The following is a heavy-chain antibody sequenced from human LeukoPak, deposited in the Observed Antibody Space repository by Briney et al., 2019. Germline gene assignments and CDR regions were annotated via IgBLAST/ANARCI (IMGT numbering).Heavy chain of an antibody. V-gene: IGHV3-7*01. CDR2: IKQDGSEK. D-gene: IGHD6-13*01. Sequence: PGGSLRLSCAASGFTFSSYWMSWVRQAPGKGLEWVANIKQDGSEKYYVDSVKGRFTISRDNAKNSLYLQMNSLRAEDTAVYYCARDFQPGYSSSWYVREVDYWGQGTLVTVSS. CDR3: ARDFQPGYSSSWYVREVDY. J-gene: IGHJ4*02. CDR1: GFTFSSYW.